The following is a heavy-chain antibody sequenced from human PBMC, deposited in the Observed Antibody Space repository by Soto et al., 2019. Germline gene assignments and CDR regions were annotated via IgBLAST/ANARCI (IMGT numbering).Heavy chain of an antibody. V-gene: IGHV3-23*01. CDR3: ANGSSVFGVVVVGRFDF. J-gene: IGHJ4*02. CDR2: ISDTGDST. Sequence: EVQLLESGGGLVQRGGSLRLSCAATGFSFSTYGMNWVRQPPGKGLEWVSSISDTGDSTYYADSVRGRFTISRDNSKNTLSLQMNSLRAEDTAVYYCANGSSVFGVVVVGRFDFWGQGTLVTVSS. D-gene: IGHD3-3*01. CDR1: GFSFSTYG.